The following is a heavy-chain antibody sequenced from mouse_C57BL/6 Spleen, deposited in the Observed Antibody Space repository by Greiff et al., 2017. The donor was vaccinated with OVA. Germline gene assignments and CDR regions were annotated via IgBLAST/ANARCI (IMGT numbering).Heavy chain of an antibody. J-gene: IGHJ3*01. Sequence: QVHVKQSGAELVRPGASVTLSCKASGYTFTDYEMHWVKQTPVHGLEWIGAIDPETGGTAYNQKFKGKAILTADKSSSTAYMELRSLTSEDSAVYYCTRYDGSSYFWFAYWGQGTLVTVSA. V-gene: IGHV1-15*01. D-gene: IGHD1-1*01. CDR3: TRYDGSSYFWFAY. CDR1: GYTFTDYE. CDR2: IDPETGGT.